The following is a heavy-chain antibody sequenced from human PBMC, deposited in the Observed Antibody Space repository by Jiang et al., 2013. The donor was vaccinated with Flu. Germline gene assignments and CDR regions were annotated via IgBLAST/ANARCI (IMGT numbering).Heavy chain of an antibody. J-gene: IGHJ4*02. CDR2: IYHSGTT. CDR3: ARLDYGDYFDF. CDR1: GDSISSGNEY. Sequence: PGLVKPSQTLSLTCSVSGDSISSGNEYWSWIRQHPGKGLEWLGYIYHSGTTYYNPSLKGRVTLSVDVSKNQFSLRLTSVTAADTAVYFCARLDYGDYFDFWGQGTLATVSS. D-gene: IGHD4-17*01. V-gene: IGHV4-31*03.